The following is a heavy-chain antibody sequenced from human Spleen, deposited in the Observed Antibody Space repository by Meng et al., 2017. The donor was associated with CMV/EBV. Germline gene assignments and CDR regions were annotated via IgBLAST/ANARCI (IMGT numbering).Heavy chain of an antibody. V-gene: IGHV3-30-3*01. D-gene: IGHD3-16*01. J-gene: IGHJ4*02. Sequence: QWGGGGGGVGQPGRSLRLSCAPAGFTFSSYAMHWVRQAPGKGLEWVAVISYDGSNKYYADSVKGRFTISRDNAENTLFLQMNSLTADDTAIYYCSRDVNWDFFDYWGQGALVTVSS. CDR2: ISYDGSNK. CDR1: GFTFSSYA. CDR3: SRDVNWDFFDY.